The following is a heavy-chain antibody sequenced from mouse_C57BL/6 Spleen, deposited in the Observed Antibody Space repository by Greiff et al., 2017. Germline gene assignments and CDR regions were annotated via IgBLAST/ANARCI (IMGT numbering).Heavy chain of an antibody. D-gene: IGHD2-12*01. CDR2: IDPSDSYT. J-gene: IGHJ2*01. V-gene: IGHV1-69*01. Sequence: QVQLQQPGAELVMPGASVKLSCKASGYTFTSYWMHWVKQRPGQGLEWIGEIDPSDSYTNYNQKFKGKSTLTVDKSSSTAYMQLSSLTSDDSAVYYCAIYDSHFDYWGQGTTLTVSS. CDR3: AIYDSHFDY. CDR1: GYTFTSYW.